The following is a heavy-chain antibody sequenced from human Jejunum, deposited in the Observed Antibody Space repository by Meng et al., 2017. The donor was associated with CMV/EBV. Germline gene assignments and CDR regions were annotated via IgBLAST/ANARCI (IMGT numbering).Heavy chain of an antibody. CDR1: GYDFIDYG. D-gene: IGHD2/OR15-2a*01. J-gene: IGHJ1*01. Sequence: QVQLVQSGAEVKKPGAAVKVPCKASGYDFIDYGISWVRQAPGQGLEWMGWISPYTGNTNYAQRFQGRVTMTTDTSTSTAYMDLSSLRSEDTAMYYCARDNYLGEYFQHWGQGTLVTVSS. CDR3: ARDNYLGEYFQH. CDR2: ISPYTGNT. V-gene: IGHV1-18*01.